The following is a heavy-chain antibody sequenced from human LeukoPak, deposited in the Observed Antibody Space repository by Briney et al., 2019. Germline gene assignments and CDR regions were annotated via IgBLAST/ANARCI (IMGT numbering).Heavy chain of an antibody. V-gene: IGHV4-61*02. J-gene: IGHJ6*03. D-gene: IGHD4-11*01. CDR2: IYTSGST. CDR1: GGSISSGDYY. CDR3: AREGPSYSNHRSSGRVYMDV. Sequence: SETLSLTCTVSGGSISSGDYYWSWIRQPAGKGLEWIGRIYTSGSTNYNPSLKSRVTISVDTSKNQFSLKLSSVTAADTAVYYCAREGPSYSNHRSSGRVYMDVWGKGTTVTVSS.